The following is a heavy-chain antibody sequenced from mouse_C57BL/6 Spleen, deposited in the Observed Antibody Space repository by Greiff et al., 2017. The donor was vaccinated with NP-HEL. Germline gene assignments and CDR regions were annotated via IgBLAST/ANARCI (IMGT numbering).Heavy chain of an antibody. V-gene: IGHV1-82*01. CDR3: ARSPYYYSWFAY. J-gene: IGHJ3*01. CDR2: IYPGDGDT. CDR1: GYAFSSSW. D-gene: IGHD1-1*01. Sequence: VQLQQSGPELVKPGASVKISCKASGYAFSSSWMNWVKQRPGKGLEWIGRIYPGDGDTNYNGKFKGKATLTADKSSSTAYMQLSSLTSEDSAVYFCARSPYYYSWFAYWGQGTLVTVSA.